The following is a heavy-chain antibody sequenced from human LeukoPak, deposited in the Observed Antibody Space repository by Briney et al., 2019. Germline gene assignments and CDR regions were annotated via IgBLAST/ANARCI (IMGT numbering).Heavy chain of an antibody. CDR2: INHSGST. Sequence: SETLSLTCAVYGGSFSGYYWSWIRQPPGKGLEWIGEINHSGSTNYNPSLKSRVTISVDTSKNQFSLKLNPVTAADTAVYYCARGNYYDSSGYYPLWGQGTLVTVSS. J-gene: IGHJ4*02. CDR1: GGSFSGYY. D-gene: IGHD3-22*01. V-gene: IGHV4-34*01. CDR3: ARGNYYDSSGYYPL.